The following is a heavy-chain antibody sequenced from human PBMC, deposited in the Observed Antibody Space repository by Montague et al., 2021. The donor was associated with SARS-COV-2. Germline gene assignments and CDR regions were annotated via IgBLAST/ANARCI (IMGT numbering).Heavy chain of an antibody. J-gene: IGHJ2*01. CDR3: AREDAGDWYLDL. Sequence: SETLSLTCTVSGGSMMSPSFHWDWIRQAPGKGLEWIGSIYYGGTTYFNPSLGSRVTMSVDTSKNQFSLRLSSVTAADTAVFYCAREDAGDWYLDLWGRGTLVTVSS. D-gene: IGHD1-1*01. CDR1: GGSMMSPSFH. V-gene: IGHV4-39*02. CDR2: IYYGGTT.